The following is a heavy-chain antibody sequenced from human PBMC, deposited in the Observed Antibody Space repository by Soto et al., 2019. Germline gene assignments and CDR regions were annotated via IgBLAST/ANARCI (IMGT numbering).Heavy chain of an antibody. Sequence: SGTTLVNPTQTLTLTCTFSGFSLSTSAVGVGWIRQPPGKAPEWLALIYWNGDKHYSPSLNSRLTITKDTSKNQVLLTMTNMDPVDTATYFCARSKYSISSFDYWGQGALVTVSS. J-gene: IGHJ4*02. CDR2: IYWNGDK. CDR1: GFSLSTSAVG. D-gene: IGHD6-6*01. V-gene: IGHV2-5*01. CDR3: ARSKYSISSFDY.